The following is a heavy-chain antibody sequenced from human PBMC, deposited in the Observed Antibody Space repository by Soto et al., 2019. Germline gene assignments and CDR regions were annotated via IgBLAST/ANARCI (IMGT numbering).Heavy chain of an antibody. D-gene: IGHD1-26*01. CDR1: GYTFTGYY. V-gene: IGHV1-2*04. CDR3: ARARETFSGFDF. Sequence: QGQLVQSGAEVKKPGASVKVSCKASGYTFTGYYLHWVRQAPGQGLEWMGWINPSSGGTNYAQKFHGSVTMTRDTSITTAYVEVSSLTSDDMAVYFCARARETFSGFDFWGRGTLVTVSS. CDR2: INPSSGGT. J-gene: IGHJ2*01.